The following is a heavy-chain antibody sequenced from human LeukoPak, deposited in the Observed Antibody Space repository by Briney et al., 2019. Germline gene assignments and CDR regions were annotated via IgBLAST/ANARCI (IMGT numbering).Heavy chain of an antibody. CDR1: ELTFITYS. Sequence: GWSLGLSCSASELTFITYSLNGVRQAPGKGLEWDSSTRSGSSYILYADSVKGRLTIPRDNAKNTLYLQMNSLRAEDTAVYYCARDPCSAGCYRFDYWGQGTLVTVSS. CDR2: TRSGSSYI. CDR3: ARDPCSAGCYRFDY. D-gene: IGHD2-21*02. J-gene: IGHJ4*02. V-gene: IGHV3-21*01.